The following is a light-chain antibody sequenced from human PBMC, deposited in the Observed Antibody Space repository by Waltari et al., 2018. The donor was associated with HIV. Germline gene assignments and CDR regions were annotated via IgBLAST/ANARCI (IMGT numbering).Light chain of an antibody. CDR1: SSDVCGYNL. V-gene: IGLV2-11*01. Sequence: QSALTQPRPVSGPPGQSVTISCTGTSSDVCGYNLFSWYQQHPGKAPKLMIYDVSKRPSGVPDRFSGSKSGNTASLTISGLQAEDEADYYCCSYAGSYVVFGGGTKLTVL. J-gene: IGLJ2*01. CDR3: CSYAGSYVV. CDR2: DVS.